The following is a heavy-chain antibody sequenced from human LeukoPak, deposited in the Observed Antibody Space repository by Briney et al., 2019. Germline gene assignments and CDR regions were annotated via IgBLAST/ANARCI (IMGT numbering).Heavy chain of an antibody. Sequence: PSETLSLTCTVSGGSISSFTYYWGWIRQPPGKGLEWIGNIYQSGTTNYTPSLKSRVTMSVNTSKNQFSLKLTSVTAADTAIYYCARHTWQWLPFDDWGQGTQVTISS. CDR2: IYQSGTT. CDR3: ARHTWQWLPFDD. CDR1: GGSISSFTYY. J-gene: IGHJ4*02. D-gene: IGHD5-12*01. V-gene: IGHV4-39*01.